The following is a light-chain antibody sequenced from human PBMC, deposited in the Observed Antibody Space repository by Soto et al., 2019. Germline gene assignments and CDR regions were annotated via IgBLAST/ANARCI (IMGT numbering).Light chain of an antibody. CDR2: GAS. V-gene: IGKV3-15*01. CDR3: QQYNNWPGYT. Sequence: EIVMTQSPATLSVSPGERATLSCRASQSVSSNLACYQQKPGQAPRLLIYGASTRATGIPARFSGSGSGTEFTLTISSLQSEAFAVYYCQQYNNWPGYTFGQGTKLEIK. CDR1: QSVSSN. J-gene: IGKJ2*01.